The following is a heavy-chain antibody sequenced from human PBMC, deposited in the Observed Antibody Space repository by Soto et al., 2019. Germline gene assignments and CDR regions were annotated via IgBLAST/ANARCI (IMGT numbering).Heavy chain of an antibody. J-gene: IGHJ5*02. V-gene: IGHV3-23*01. CDR3: AKDTISFCSSSCGSNWFDT. D-gene: IGHD2-2*01. CDR2: IGGSGGST. CDR1: GFTFSSYA. Sequence: EVKLLESGGGLVQPGGSLRLSCAASGFTFSSYAMNWVRQAPGKGLEWVSAIGGSGGSTYYADSVKGRFTISRDNSKNTVSLQMNSLRADDTAVYYCAKDTISFCSSSCGSNWFDTWGQGTLVTVSS.